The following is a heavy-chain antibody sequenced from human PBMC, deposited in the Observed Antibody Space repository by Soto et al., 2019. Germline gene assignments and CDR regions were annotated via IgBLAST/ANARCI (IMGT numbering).Heavy chain of an antibody. D-gene: IGHD2-21*02. CDR2: IGTSASYI. V-gene: IGHV3-21*01. J-gene: IGHJ6*02. Sequence: EVQLVESGVGLVKPGGSLRLSCAASGVTFSSYTMNWVRQAPGRGLEWVSSIGTSASYIDYADSVKGRFTISRDNAKNSLVLQMHSLRSDDPAVYYCARDYVRDSLYYYYGMDVCGQGTTVRVSS. CDR1: GVTFSSYT. CDR3: ARDYVRDSLYYYYGMDV.